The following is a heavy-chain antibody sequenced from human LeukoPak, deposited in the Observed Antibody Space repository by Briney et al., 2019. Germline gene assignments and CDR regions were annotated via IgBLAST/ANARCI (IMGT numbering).Heavy chain of an antibody. CDR1: GDSIDSYY. D-gene: IGHD5-12*01. CDR2: IYYRGTT. V-gene: IGHV4-59*12. J-gene: IGHJ4*02. Sequence: SETLSLTCTVSGDSIDSYYWSWIRQPPGKGLEWIGYIYYRGTTSYNPFLRSRVTISVDTSKNQFSLKLNSVTAADTAVYYCARLPRYGGYDHFDYWGQGILVIVSS. CDR3: ARLPRYGGYDHFDY.